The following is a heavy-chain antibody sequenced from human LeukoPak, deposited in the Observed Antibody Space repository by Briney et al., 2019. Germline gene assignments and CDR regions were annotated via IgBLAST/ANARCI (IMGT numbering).Heavy chain of an antibody. Sequence: ASVKVSCKASGGTFSSYAISWVRQAPGQGLEWMGGIIPIFGTANYAQKFQGRVTITADESTSTAYMELSDLKSEDTAVYYCARDHCSGGSCHGGHWGQGTLVTVSS. CDR2: IIPIFGTA. D-gene: IGHD2-15*01. CDR3: ARDHCSGGSCHGGH. J-gene: IGHJ4*02. V-gene: IGHV1-69*13. CDR1: GGTFSSYA.